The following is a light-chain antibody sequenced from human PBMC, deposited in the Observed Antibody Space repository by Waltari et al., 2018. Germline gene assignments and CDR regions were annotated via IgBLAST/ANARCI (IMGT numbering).Light chain of an antibody. CDR3: GTWDSSLSGAV. V-gene: IGLV1-51*02. CDR2: ENT. Sequence: QSVLTQPPSVSAAPGQRVTISCSGGSSNIGNNYVSWYRQFPGTAPKLLIYENTELPSGIPGRFSGPKSGTSATLDITGLQAGDEADYYCGTWDSSLSGAVFGGGTHLTVL. CDR1: SSNIGNNY. J-gene: IGLJ7*01.